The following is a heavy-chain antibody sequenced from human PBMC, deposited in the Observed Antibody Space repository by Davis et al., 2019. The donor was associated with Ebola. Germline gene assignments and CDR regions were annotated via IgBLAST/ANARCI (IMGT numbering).Heavy chain of an antibody. CDR1: GFTFSNYG. J-gene: IGHJ6*04. V-gene: IGHV3-33*01. CDR2: IWYDGSKK. Sequence: GESLKISCAASGFTFSNYGMHWVRQAPGKGLEWVAGIWYDGSKKYYTDSLKGRLTISRDNSKNTVYMEMNSLRAEDTAVYYCARDSYGMDVWGKGSTVTVSS. CDR3: ARDSYGMDV.